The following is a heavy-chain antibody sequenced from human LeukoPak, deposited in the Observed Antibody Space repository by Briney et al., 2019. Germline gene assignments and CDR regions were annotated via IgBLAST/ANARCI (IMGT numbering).Heavy chain of an antibody. Sequence: GGSLRLSCAGTGFKFSDKAMHWVRQAPGKGLEWVAVISYDGSNQNYADSVKGRFTISRNNSDNTQFLEMNSLRAEDTAVYYCARDPEYYYDSSGVRYYYYYMDVWGKGTTVTVSS. CDR3: ARDPEYYYDSSGVRYYYYYMDV. D-gene: IGHD3-22*01. CDR2: ISYDGSNQ. J-gene: IGHJ6*03. V-gene: IGHV3-30*03. CDR1: GFKFSDKA.